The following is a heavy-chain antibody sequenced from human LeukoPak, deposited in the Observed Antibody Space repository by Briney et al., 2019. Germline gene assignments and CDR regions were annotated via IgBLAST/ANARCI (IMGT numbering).Heavy chain of an antibody. J-gene: IGHJ6*02. CDR1: GFTFSSSA. CDR2: IGGTGATK. Sequence: PGGSLRLSCVASGFTFSSSAMSWVRQTPGKGPEWVAAIGGTGATKYHADSVRGRFTISRDNSKSTLYLQMNSLGVEDTALYYWAKDMFPGVSHYYGMDVWGQGTTVTVSS. V-gene: IGHV3-23*01. CDR3: AKDMFPGVSHYYGMDV. D-gene: IGHD3-10*02.